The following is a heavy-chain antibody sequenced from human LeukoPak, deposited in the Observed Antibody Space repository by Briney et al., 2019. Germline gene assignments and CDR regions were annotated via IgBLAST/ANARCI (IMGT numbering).Heavy chain of an antibody. CDR3: AKDQFITFGGVIVKPPFDY. Sequence: GGSLRLSCAASGFTFSSYAMSWVRQAPGKGLEWVSAISGSGGSTYYADSVKGRFTISRDNSKNTLYLQMNSLRAEDTAVYYCAKDQFITFGGVIVKPPFDYCGQGTLVTVSS. CDR1: GFTFSSYA. CDR2: ISGSGGST. J-gene: IGHJ4*02. D-gene: IGHD3-16*02. V-gene: IGHV3-23*01.